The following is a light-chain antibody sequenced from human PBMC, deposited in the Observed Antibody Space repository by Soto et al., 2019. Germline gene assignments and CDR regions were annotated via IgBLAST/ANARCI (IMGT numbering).Light chain of an antibody. V-gene: IGKV1-5*01. CDR3: QQYNSYWT. J-gene: IGKJ1*01. Sequence: DIRMTQSPSTLSASVGDRVTITCRASQSISGWLAWFQQKPGKAPKLLIYDVSILESGVPSRFSGSGSGTDFTLTISSLQPDDFATYYCQQYNSYWTFGQGTKVDIK. CDR2: DVS. CDR1: QSISGW.